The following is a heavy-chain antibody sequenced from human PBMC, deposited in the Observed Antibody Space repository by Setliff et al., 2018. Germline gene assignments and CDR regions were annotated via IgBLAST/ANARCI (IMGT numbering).Heavy chain of an antibody. D-gene: IGHD3-3*01. J-gene: IGHJ6*03. CDR2: IHHSGKA. V-gene: IGHV4-38-2*01. CDR1: GFSISSGYY. CDR3: ARMTGFQYIDV. Sequence: PSETLSLTCAVSGFSISSGYYWGWIRQPPGKGLEWIVNIHHSGKAYYNPSLKSRVTMSVDTSKKQFSLKVTSLTAADTAVYYCARMTGFQYIDVWGKGTTVTVSS.